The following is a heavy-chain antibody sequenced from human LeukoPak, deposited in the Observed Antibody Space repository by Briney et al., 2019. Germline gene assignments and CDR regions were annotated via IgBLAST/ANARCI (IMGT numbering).Heavy chain of an antibody. D-gene: IGHD5-18*01. CDR3: ARGARYSYGN. Sequence: GKSLRLSCLGSGLTFKTFGMHWVRQAPGKGLEWVAGILYDGSDKFYADSVKGRFTISRDNSKNSLYLQMNSLRAEDTAVYYCARGARYSYGNWGQGTLVTVSS. V-gene: IGHV3-30*03. CDR1: GLTFKTFG. J-gene: IGHJ4*02. CDR2: ILYDGSDK.